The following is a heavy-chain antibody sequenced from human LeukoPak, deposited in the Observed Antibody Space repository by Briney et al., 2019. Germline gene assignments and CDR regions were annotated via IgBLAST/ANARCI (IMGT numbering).Heavy chain of an antibody. D-gene: IGHD3-22*01. J-gene: IGHJ4*02. V-gene: IGHV4-39*01. CDR2: VYYSGST. CDR1: GDSITTSSYY. CDR3: ARLETYDSTLDY. Sequence: ETLSLTCTVSGDSITTSSYYWGWIRQPPGKGLEWIGNVYYSGSTYYNPSLKSRVTISVDTSKNQFSLWLSSVTAADTAVYYCARLETYDSTLDYWGQGTLVTVSS.